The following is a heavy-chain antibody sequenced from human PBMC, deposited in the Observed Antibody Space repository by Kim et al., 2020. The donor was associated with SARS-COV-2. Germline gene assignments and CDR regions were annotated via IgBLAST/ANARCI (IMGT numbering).Heavy chain of an antibody. D-gene: IGHD6-19*01. CDR3: ARRQFTSGWYYFDY. V-gene: IGHV3-74*01. J-gene: IGHJ4*02. Sequence: YGDSVKGRFTISRDNAKNTLYLQMNRLRAEDTAVYYCARRQFTSGWYYFDYWGQGTLVTVSS.